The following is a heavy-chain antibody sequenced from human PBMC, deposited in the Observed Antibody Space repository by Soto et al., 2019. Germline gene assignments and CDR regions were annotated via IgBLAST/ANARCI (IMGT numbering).Heavy chain of an antibody. V-gene: IGHV4-61*01. CDR3: APGGIMWTQYFFAY. CDR1: GDSVSNTNYF. CDR2: VYYTGTT. D-gene: IGHD5-18*01. J-gene: IGHJ4*02. Sequence: QVRLQESGPRLVKPSETLSLTCTVSGDSVSNTNYFWSWIRQPPGRGLEWIGYVYYTGTTDYNPSFKSRVTMSIEPSKNQFSLKVNSVTAADTAVYFCAPGGIMWTQYFFAYWGQGAPVTVSS.